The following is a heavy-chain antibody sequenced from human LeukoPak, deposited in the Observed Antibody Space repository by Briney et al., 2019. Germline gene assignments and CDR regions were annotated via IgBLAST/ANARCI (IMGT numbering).Heavy chain of an antibody. V-gene: IGHV4-39*02. J-gene: IGHJ6*02. CDR1: GDSISSSSYY. CDR2: IYYSGST. CDR3: ARDCVEMATIGDYYYGMDV. D-gene: IGHD5-24*01. Sequence: SETLSLTCTVSGDSISSSSYYWGWIRQPPGKGLEWIGSIYYSGSTYYNPSLKSRVTISVDTSKNQFSLKLSSVTAADTAVYYCARDCVEMATIGDYYYGMDVWGQGTTVTVSS.